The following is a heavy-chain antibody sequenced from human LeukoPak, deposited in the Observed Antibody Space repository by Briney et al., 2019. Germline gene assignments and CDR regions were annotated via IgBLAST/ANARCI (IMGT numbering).Heavy chain of an antibody. CDR2: ISSSGSTI. CDR1: GFTFSSYE. J-gene: IGHJ4*02. CDR3: AREGMATINY. D-gene: IGHD5-24*01. Sequence: GGSLRLSCAASGFTFSSYEMNWVRQAPGKGLEWVSYISSSGSTIYYADSVKGRFTISRDNAKNSLYLQMNSLRAEDTAVYYCAREGMATINYWGQGTLVPVSS. V-gene: IGHV3-48*03.